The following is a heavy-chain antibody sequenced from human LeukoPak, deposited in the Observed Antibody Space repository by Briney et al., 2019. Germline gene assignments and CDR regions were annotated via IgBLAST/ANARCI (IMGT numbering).Heavy chain of an antibody. J-gene: IGHJ4*02. D-gene: IGHD6-19*01. Sequence: GGSLRLSCAASGFTFSDYYMTWIRQAPGKGLEWVSYISSSSSYTNYADSVKGRFTISRDNAKNSLYLQMNSLRDEDTAVYYCASGGGCSSAWHSSDYWGQGTLVTVSS. V-gene: IGHV3-11*03. CDR1: GFTFSDYY. CDR2: ISSSSSYT. CDR3: ASGGGCSSAWHSSDY.